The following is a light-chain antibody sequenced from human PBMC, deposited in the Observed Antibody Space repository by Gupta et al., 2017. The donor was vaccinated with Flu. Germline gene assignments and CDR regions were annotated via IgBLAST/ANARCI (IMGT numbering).Light chain of an antibody. CDR3: QRRSNWPPYT. Sequence: DIVLTQSPVTLSLSPGERATLSCRASQSVSSYLAWYQQKPGQAPRLLSYDASNRATGIPARFSGSGSGTDFTLTISRLEPEDFAVYYCQRRSNWPPYTFGQGTKLEIK. CDR2: DAS. V-gene: IGKV3-11*01. J-gene: IGKJ2*01. CDR1: QSVSSY.